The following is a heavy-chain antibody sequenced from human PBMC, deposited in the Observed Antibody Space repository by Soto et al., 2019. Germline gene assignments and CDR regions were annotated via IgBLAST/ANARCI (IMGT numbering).Heavy chain of an antibody. CDR1: GYTFTSYG. J-gene: IGHJ4*02. D-gene: IGHD1-26*01. CDR3: ARDDSEWESPELLPNY. V-gene: IGHV1-18*01. Sequence: QVQLVQSGAEVKNSGASVKVSCKASGYTFTSYGFSWVRQAPGQGLEWMGWISASNGNTNYAQKLQGRVTMTTDTSTGTAYMELRSLRSDDTATYYCARDDSEWESPELLPNYWGQGTLVTVSS. CDR2: ISASNGNT.